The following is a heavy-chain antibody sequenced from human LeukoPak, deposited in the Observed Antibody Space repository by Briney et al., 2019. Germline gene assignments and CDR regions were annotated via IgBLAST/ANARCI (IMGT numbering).Heavy chain of an antibody. CDR2: IKEDGSEK. CDR3: ARGLTVKDY. Sequence: GGSLRLSCAASGFTFSTYWMMWSRQAPGKGLEWVANIKEDGSEKYYVASVKGRFTISRDGAKNSLYLQMNSLRAEDTAVYYCARGLTVKDYWGQGTLVTVSS. V-gene: IGHV3-7*01. J-gene: IGHJ4*02. CDR1: GFTFSTYW. D-gene: IGHD1-20*01.